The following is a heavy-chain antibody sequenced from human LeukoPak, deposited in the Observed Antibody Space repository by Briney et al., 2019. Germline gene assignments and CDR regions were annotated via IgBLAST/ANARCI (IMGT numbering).Heavy chain of an antibody. CDR3: ARGRYYYDSSGYYDYFDY. V-gene: IGHV4-61*02. D-gene: IGHD3-22*01. CDR1: GGSTSSGSYY. J-gene: IGHJ4*02. Sequence: SQTLSLTCTVSGGSTSSGSYYWSWIRQPAGKGLEWFGRIYTSGSTNYNPSLKSRVTISVDTSKNQFSLKLSSVTAADTAVYYCARGRYYYDSSGYYDYFDYWGQGTLVTVSS. CDR2: IYTSGST.